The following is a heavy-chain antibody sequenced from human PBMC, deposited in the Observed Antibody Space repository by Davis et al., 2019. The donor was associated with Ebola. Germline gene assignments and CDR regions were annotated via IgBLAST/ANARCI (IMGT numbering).Heavy chain of an antibody. CDR1: GGSISSGGYY. J-gene: IGHJ6*02. Sequence: PSETLSFTCTVSGGSISSGGYYWSWIRQHPGKGLEWIGYIYYSGSTYYNPSLKSRVTISVDTSKNQFSLKLSSVTAADTAVYYCARDPGSTSYYYGMDVWGQGTTVTVSS. D-gene: IGHD2-2*01. V-gene: IGHV4-31*03. CDR3: ARDPGSTSYYYGMDV. CDR2: IYYSGST.